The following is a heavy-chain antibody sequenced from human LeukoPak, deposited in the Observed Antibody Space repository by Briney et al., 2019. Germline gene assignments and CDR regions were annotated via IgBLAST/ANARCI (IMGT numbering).Heavy chain of an antibody. V-gene: IGHV3-30*02. J-gene: IGHJ5*02. CDR1: GFFFDNHD. D-gene: IGHD4-17*01. Sequence: GGSLRLSCGASGFFFDNHDMHWVRQAPGKGLEWVAFIRYDGSNKYYAYSVKGRFTISRDNSKNTLYLQMNSPRPEDTAIYYCAKDRGDYTNWSDPWGQGTLVTVSS. CDR2: IRYDGSNK. CDR3: AKDRGDYTNWSDP.